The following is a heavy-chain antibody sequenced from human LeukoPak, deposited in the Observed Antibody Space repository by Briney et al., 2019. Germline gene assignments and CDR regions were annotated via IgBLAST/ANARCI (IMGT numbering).Heavy chain of an antibody. CDR2: INPNSGGT. D-gene: IGHD2-2*01. Sequence: ASVKVSCRASGYTFTGYYMHWVRQAPGQGLEWMGWINPNSGGTNYAQKFQGRVTMTRDTSVSTAYMELSRLRSDDTAVYYCARGLHHIVLVPAAIEEGGYWGQGTLVTVSS. V-gene: IGHV1-2*02. CDR3: ARGLHHIVLVPAAIEEGGY. CDR1: GYTFTGYY. J-gene: IGHJ4*02.